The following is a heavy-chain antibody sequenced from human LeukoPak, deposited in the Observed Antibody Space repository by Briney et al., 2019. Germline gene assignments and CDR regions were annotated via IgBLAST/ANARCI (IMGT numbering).Heavy chain of an antibody. D-gene: IGHD5-12*01. Sequence: GASVKVSCKASGGTFSSYAISWVRQAPGQGLEWMGGIIPIFGTANYAQKFQGRVTMTEDTSTDTAYMELSSLRSEDTAVYYCATVYWLRFLPRHFFDYWGQGTLVTVSS. CDR2: IIPIFGTA. CDR1: GGTFSSYA. J-gene: IGHJ4*02. V-gene: IGHV1-69*06. CDR3: ATVYWLRFLPRHFFDY.